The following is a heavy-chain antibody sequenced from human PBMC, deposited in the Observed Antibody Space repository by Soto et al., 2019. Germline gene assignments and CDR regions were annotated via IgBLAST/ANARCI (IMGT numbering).Heavy chain of an antibody. CDR2: ISSSSSYI. Sequence: EVQLVESGGGLVKPGGSLRLSCAASGFTFSNYSMNWVRQAPGKGLEWVSSISSSSSYIYYADSVKGRFTISRDNAKNSLYLQMNSLRAEDTAVYYCARDSVENYDFWSGYSINYYYYYYMDVWGKGTTVTVSS. V-gene: IGHV3-21*01. J-gene: IGHJ6*03. CDR3: ARDSVENYDFWSGYSINYYYYYYMDV. D-gene: IGHD3-3*01. CDR1: GFTFSNYS.